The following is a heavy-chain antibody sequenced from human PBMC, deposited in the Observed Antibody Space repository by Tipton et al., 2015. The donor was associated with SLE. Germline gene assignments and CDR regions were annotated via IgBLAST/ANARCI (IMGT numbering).Heavy chain of an antibody. D-gene: IGHD3-22*01. CDR1: GGSFSGNY. V-gene: IGHV4-34*01. CDR2: IHHSGST. J-gene: IGHJ4*02. CDR3: AREVRYYDSSGDRYFDY. Sequence: TLSLTCTVYGGSFSGNYWSWIRQPPGKGLEWIGEIHHSGSTNYNPSLKSRVTISVDTSKNQFSLKLSSVTAADTAVYYCAREVRYYDSSGDRYFDYWGQGTLVTVSS.